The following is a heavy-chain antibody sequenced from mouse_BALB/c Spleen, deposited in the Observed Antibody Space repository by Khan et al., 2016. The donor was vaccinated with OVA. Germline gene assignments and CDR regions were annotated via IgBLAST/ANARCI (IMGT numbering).Heavy chain of an antibody. V-gene: IGHV14-1*02. CDR1: GFNIKDYY. CDR2: IDTENGDT. Sequence: VQLKESGAELVRPGALVKLSCKASGFNIKDYYMHWVKQRPEQGLVWIGRIDTENGDTIYDPTFQGKASITSDTSSNTAYLQLSSLTSEDTAVYYCARDGYSPWFAYWGQGTLVTVSA. D-gene: IGHD2-3*01. J-gene: IGHJ3*01. CDR3: ARDGYSPWFAY.